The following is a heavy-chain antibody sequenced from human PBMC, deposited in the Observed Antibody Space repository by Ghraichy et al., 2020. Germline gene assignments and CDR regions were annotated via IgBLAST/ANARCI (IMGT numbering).Heavy chain of an antibody. J-gene: IGHJ4*02. CDR1: NFPIDSGFY. CDR3: ARESGHDIDDYALAY. V-gene: IGHV4-38-2*02. CDR2: IYHTGST. D-gene: IGHD4-17*01. Sequence: SETLSLTCSVSNFPIDSGFYWGWIRQPPGKGLEWIGSIYHTGSTYSNPSLKSRVTLSVDTSKNHLSLKLTSVTAADTAIYFCARESGHDIDDYALAYGGPGTRVTVSS.